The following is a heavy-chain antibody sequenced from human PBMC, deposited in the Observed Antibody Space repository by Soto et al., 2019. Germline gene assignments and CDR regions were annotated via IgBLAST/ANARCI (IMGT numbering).Heavy chain of an antibody. D-gene: IGHD6-19*01. CDR3: ARVAYSSGWYGSGIEYFQH. Sequence: GGSLRLSCAASGFTFSSYAMHWVRQAPGKGLEWVAVISYDGSNKYYADSVKGRFTISRDNSKNTLYLQMNSLRAEDTAVYYCARVAYSSGWYGSGIEYFQHWGQGTLVTVSS. CDR1: GFTFSSYA. J-gene: IGHJ1*01. CDR2: ISYDGSNK. V-gene: IGHV3-30-3*01.